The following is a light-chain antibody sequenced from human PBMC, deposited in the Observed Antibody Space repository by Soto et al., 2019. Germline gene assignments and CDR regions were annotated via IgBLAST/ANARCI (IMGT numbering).Light chain of an antibody. CDR2: LNSDGSH. CDR1: SGHSSNP. CDR3: QTWGPGIRV. J-gene: IGLJ2*01. V-gene: IGLV4-69*01. Sequence: QLVLTQSPSASASLGASVKLTCTLSSGHSSNPITWHQQQPEKGPRYLMRLNSDGSHRKGDGISDRFSGSSSGVERYLTISSLQAEDEADYYCQTWGPGIRVFGGGTQLTVL.